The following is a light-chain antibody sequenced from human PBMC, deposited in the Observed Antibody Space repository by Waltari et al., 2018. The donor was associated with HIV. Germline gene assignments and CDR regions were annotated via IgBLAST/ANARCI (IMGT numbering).Light chain of an antibody. J-gene: IGKJ4*01. CDR3: QKYDSAPLT. CDR1: QDISNS. CDR2: DVS. Sequence: DLQVTQSPSSLSASVGDRVTMTCRASQDISNSLAWYQLQPGKAPKLLIYDVSQLQSGVPSRFRGSGSGTSFTLTISSLQPEDVASYFCQKYDSAPLTFGGGTKVDLK. V-gene: IGKV1-27*01.